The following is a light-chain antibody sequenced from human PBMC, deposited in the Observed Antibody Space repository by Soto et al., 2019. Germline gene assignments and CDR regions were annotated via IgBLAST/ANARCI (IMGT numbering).Light chain of an antibody. Sequence: QSALTQXXXXXXXPGXSXXXXCXXSGGDVGXXXLLSXXQQMPGKAXXXIIFEVNRRPSGVXDRFSGSKSGNTASLTISGXXADDEADFFCCSYAGNGAWVFGGGTKLTVL. V-gene: IGLV2-23*02. CDR3: CSYAGNGAWV. J-gene: IGLJ3*02. CDR1: GGDVGXXXL. CDR2: EVN.